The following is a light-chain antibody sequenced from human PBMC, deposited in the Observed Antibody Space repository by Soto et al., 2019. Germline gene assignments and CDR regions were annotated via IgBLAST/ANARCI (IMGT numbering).Light chain of an antibody. CDR3: SQYFSTPLT. Sequence: DIVMTQSPDSLAVSLGERATINCKSSQSVLYRSNNKNHLAWYHQKPGQPPKLVIYWASTRESGVPDRFSGSGYGTDFTLTISSLQAEDVAVYYCSQYFSTPLTFGGGTKVEIK. CDR2: WAS. V-gene: IGKV4-1*01. J-gene: IGKJ4*01. CDR1: QSVLYRSNNKNH.